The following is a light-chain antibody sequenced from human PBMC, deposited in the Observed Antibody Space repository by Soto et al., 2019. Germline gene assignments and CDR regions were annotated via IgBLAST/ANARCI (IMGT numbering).Light chain of an antibody. CDR1: QSVSNRY. Sequence: EVVLTQSPGTLSLSPGERATLSCRASQSVSNRYLSWYQQKPGQAPRLLIYGASTRATGIPDRFSGSGSGTDFTLTITRLEPEDFAVYYCSHYGTSVPYTFGQGTKLEIK. J-gene: IGKJ2*01. CDR3: SHYGTSVPYT. V-gene: IGKV3-20*01. CDR2: GAS.